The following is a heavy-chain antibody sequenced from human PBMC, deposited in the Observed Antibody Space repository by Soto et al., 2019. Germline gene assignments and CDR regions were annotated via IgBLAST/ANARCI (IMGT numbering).Heavy chain of an antibody. J-gene: IGHJ5*02. V-gene: IGHV5-51*01. CDR2: IFPSDSDI. D-gene: IGHD6-19*01. CDR3: ARVFGSGWSGFDP. CDR1: GYNFNTNW. Sequence: PGESLKISCKGSGYNFNTNWIGWVRQMPGKGLEWMGVIFPSDSDIRYSPSLQGQVTIPADKSISTTYLQWRSLTSSDTAMYYCARVFGSGWSGFDPWGQGTLVTVSS.